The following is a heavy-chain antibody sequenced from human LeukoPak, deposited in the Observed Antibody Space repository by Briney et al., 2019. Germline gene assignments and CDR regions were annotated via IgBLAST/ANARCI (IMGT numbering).Heavy chain of an antibody. J-gene: IGHJ4*02. CDR3: ATITMFFGGDFDY. CDR1: GYSISSGYY. D-gene: IGHD3-10*02. CDR2: IYHSGST. V-gene: IGHV4-38-2*02. Sequence: SETLSLTCTVSGYSISSGYYWGWIRQPPGKGLEWIGNIYHSGSTYYNPSLKSRVTISVDTSKNQFSLKLSSVTAADTAVYYCATITMFFGGDFDYWGQGTLVTVSS.